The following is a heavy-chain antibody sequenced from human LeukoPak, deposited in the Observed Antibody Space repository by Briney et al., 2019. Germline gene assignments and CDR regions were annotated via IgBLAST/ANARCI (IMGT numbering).Heavy chain of an antibody. V-gene: IGHV1-2*02. CDR2: INPNSGGT. D-gene: IGHD1-1*01. J-gene: IGHJ4*02. Sequence: ASAKVSCKASGYTFTAYYIHWARQAPGQGLEWMVSINPNSGGTNYAQKFQGRVTMTRDTSISSSYMELSSLTSADAAVYYCARAFYNWNDVVYDYWGEGTLVTVSS. CDR1: GYTFTAYY. CDR3: ARAFYNWNDVVYDY.